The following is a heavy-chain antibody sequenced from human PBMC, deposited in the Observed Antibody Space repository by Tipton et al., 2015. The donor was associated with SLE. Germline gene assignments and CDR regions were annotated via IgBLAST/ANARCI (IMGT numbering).Heavy chain of an antibody. D-gene: IGHD1-26*01. CDR3: ARGGGSYYDY. CDR1: GDSISSYS. J-gene: IGHJ4*02. V-gene: IGHV4-4*07. CDR2: IHSRGNA. Sequence: LRLSCTVSGDSISSYSWNWIRQPAGRGLEWIGRIHSRGNAAYSPSLKSRVTMSLDTSKNQFSLRVRSVTAADTAVYYCARGGGSYYDYWGQGTLVTVSS.